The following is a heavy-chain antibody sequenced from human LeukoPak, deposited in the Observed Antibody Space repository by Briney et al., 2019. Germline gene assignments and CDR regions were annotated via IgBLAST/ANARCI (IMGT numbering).Heavy chain of an antibody. V-gene: IGHV1-2*02. Sequence: GASVKVSCKASGYTFTGYYMHWVRQAPGQGLEWMGWINPNSGGTNYAQKFQGRVTMTRDTSISTAYMELSRLRSDDTAVYYCARDPVDYYDCWCLGSTFGFWGQGIMVTVSS. CDR2: INPNSGGT. CDR3: ARDPVDYYDCWCLGSTFGF. J-gene: IGHJ3*01. D-gene: IGHD3-22*01. CDR1: GYTFTGYY.